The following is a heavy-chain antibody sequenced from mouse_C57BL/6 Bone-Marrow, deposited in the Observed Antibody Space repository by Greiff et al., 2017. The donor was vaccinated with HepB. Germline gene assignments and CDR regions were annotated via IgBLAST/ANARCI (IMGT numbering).Heavy chain of an antibody. D-gene: IGHD1-1*01. Sequence: VQLQQSGTELVKPGASVKLSCKASGYTFTSYWMHWVKQRPGQGLEWIGNINPSNGGTNYNEKFKSKATLTVDKSSSTAYMQLSSLTSEDSAVYYCALLITTVVARGFFDYWGQGTTLTVSS. J-gene: IGHJ2*01. CDR2: INPSNGGT. CDR1: GYTFTSYW. V-gene: IGHV1-53*01. CDR3: ALLITTVVARGFFDY.